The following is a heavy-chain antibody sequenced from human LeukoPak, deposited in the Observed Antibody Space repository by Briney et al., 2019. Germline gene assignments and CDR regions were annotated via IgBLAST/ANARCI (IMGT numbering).Heavy chain of an antibody. CDR2: IIPILGIA. Sequence: SVKVSSKASGGTFSSYAISWVRQAPGQGLEWMGRIIPILGIANYAQKFQGRVTITADKSTSTAYMELSSLRSEDTAVYYCARAYYDSSGYYPYYFDYWGQGTLVTVSS. V-gene: IGHV1-69*04. CDR1: GGTFSSYA. CDR3: ARAYYDSSGYYPYYFDY. D-gene: IGHD3-22*01. J-gene: IGHJ4*02.